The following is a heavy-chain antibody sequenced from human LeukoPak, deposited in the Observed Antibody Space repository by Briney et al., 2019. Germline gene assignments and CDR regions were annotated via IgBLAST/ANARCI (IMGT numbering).Heavy chain of an antibody. D-gene: IGHD2-2*02. CDR3: ARSTCSSSCYNPIFDY. V-gene: IGHV4-39*01. Sequence: SETLSLTCTVSGGSISSTSYYRGWIRQPPGKGLEWIASIYYSGNTYYNPSLESRVTISVDTSKNQFSLKLSSVTAADTAVYYCARSTCSSSCYNPIFDYWGQGTLVTVSS. J-gene: IGHJ4*02. CDR1: GGSISSTSYY. CDR2: IYYSGNT.